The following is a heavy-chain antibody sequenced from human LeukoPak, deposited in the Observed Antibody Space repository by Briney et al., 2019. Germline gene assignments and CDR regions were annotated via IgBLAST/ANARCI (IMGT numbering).Heavy chain of an antibody. D-gene: IGHD3-22*01. CDR2: ISSSCSTK. CDR1: GFTFSNYS. J-gene: IGHJ3*02. CDR3: SGDGPGESSGYYYVYAFDI. V-gene: IGHV3-48*02. Sequence: SGGSLRLSCAASGFTFSNYSMNWLGQAPGKGRAWVSYISSSCSTKYYEDSVKGRITISRDNAKDSLYLQMNSLEDEGPAVYYLSGDGPGESSGYYYVYAFDIWGEGTMVTVSS.